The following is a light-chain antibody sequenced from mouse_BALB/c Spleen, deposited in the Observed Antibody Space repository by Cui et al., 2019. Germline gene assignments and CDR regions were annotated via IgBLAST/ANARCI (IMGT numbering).Light chain of an antibody. V-gene: IGKV4-72*01. J-gene: IGKJ1*01. CDR2: SAS. CDR1: SIVSY. CDR3: QQYSSNPT. Sequence: IVLSQSPAILSASPGEKVTMSYTARSIVSYIPWYQQKPGSSPKPLIYSASNLASGVPARFSGSGYGTSYSLTISSVEAEDAATYYCQQYSSNPTFGAGTKLEIK.